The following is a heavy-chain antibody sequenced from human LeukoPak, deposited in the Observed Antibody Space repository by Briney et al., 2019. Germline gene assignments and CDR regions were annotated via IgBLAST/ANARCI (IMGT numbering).Heavy chain of an antibody. Sequence: ASVKVSCKASGYSFTSYVLNWVRQAPGQGLEWMGCISTNTGNPTYAQGFTGRFVFSLDTSISTTYLQINSLKAEDTAVYYCARGGSRYSTSGTVDYWGQGTLVIVSS. CDR1: GYSFTSYV. CDR2: ISTNTGNP. V-gene: IGHV7-4-1*02. D-gene: IGHD5-12*01. J-gene: IGHJ4*02. CDR3: ARGGSRYSTSGTVDY.